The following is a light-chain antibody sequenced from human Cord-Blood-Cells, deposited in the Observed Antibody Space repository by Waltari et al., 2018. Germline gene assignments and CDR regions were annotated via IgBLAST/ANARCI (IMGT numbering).Light chain of an antibody. V-gene: IGKV4-1*01. Sequence: DIVMTQSPDSLAVSLGERATINCKSSQSVLYSYNNKNYLAWYQQKPGQSPKLLIYWASTRKSGGPDLFSGRVSGKDFTLTISSLQAEVVAVYYCQQYYSTPRTFGQGTKVEIK. J-gene: IGKJ1*01. CDR1: QSVLYSYNNKNY. CDR3: QQYYSTPRT. CDR2: WAS.